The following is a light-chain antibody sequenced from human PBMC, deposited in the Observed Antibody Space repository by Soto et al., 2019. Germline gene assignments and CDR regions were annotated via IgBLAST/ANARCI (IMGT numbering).Light chain of an antibody. J-gene: IGLJ2*01. CDR1: SSDIGGYNY. CDR3: SSYSTGSTLVL. V-gene: IGLV2-14*03. CDR2: DVS. Sequence: QSVLTQPASVSGSPGQSITISCTGSSSDIGGYNYVSWYQQHPDRAPKLMIYDVSNRPSGVSNRFSGSKSGNTASLTISGLQAEDEADYFCSSYSTGSTLVLFGGGTKLTVL.